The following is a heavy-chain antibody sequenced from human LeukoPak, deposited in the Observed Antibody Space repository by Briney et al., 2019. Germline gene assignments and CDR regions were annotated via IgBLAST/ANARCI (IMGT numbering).Heavy chain of an antibody. Sequence: GREXIGYIYYSGSTYYNPSLKSRVTISVDTSKNQFSLKLSSVTAADTAVYYCARDRYDSSGYGIDYWGQGTLVX. V-gene: IGHV4-31*02. J-gene: IGHJ4*02. CDR3: ARDRYDSSGYGIDY. CDR2: IYYSGST. D-gene: IGHD3-22*01.